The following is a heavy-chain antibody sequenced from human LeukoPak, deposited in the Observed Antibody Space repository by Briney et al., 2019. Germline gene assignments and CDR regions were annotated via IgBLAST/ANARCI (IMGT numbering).Heavy chain of an antibody. CDR3: ARAYCSGSSCYPIRNWFDP. CDR2: IYHSGST. V-gene: IGHV4-38-2*02. CDR1: GYSISSGYY. J-gene: IGHJ5*02. Sequence: SETLSLTCTVSGYSISSGYYWGWIRQPPGKGLEWIGSIYHSGSTYYNPSLKSRVTISVDTSKNQFSLKLSSVTAADTAVYYCARAYCSGSSCYPIRNWFDPWGQGTLVTVSS. D-gene: IGHD2-15*01.